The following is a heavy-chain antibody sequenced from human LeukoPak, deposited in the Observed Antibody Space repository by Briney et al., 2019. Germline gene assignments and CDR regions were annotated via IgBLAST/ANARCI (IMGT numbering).Heavy chain of an antibody. CDR3: ARDRKPFGESPPPNWFDP. CDR2: ISAYNGNT. J-gene: IGHJ5*02. Sequence: ASVKVSCKASGYTFTSYGISWVRQAPGQGLEWMGWISAYNGNTNYAQKLQGRVTMTTDTSTSTAYMELRSLRCDDTAVYYCARDRKPFGESPPPNWFDPWGQGTLVTVSS. V-gene: IGHV1-18*01. CDR1: GYTFTSYG. D-gene: IGHD3-10*01.